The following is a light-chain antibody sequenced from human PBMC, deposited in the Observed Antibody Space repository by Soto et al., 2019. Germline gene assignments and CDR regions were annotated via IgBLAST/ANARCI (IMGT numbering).Light chain of an antibody. CDR2: GAS. V-gene: IGKV3-20*01. CDR1: QSVSSTY. Sequence: EIVLTQSPCTLSLSPGERVTLSCRASQSVSSTYLAWYQQKPGQAPRLLIYGASSRAAGIPDRFSGSGSGTDFTLTINRLEPDDFAVYYCQQYGSSPWTFGQGTKVEIK. J-gene: IGKJ1*01. CDR3: QQYGSSPWT.